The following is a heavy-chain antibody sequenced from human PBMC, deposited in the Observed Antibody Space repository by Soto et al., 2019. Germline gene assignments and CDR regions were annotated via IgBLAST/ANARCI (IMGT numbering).Heavy chain of an antibody. J-gene: IGHJ6*02. CDR2: INAGNGNT. CDR3: ARGFLDSSGYYYRYYGMDV. D-gene: IGHD3-22*01. V-gene: IGHV1-3*01. CDR1: GYTFTSYA. Sequence: GPSVKVSCKASGYTFTSYAMHWVRQAPGQRLEWMGWINAGNGNTKYSQKFQGRVTITRDTSASTAYMELSSLRSEDTAVYYCARGFLDSSGYYYRYYGMDVWGQGTTVTVSS.